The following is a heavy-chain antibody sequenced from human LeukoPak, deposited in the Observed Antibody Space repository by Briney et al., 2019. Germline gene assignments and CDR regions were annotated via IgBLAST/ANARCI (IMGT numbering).Heavy chain of an antibody. CDR1: GGTFSSYA. Sequence: SVKVSCKASGGTFSSYAISWVRQAPGQGLEWMGGIIPIFGTANYAQKFQGRVTITADESTSTAYMELSSLRSEDTAVYYCARGYYGSGSYYSFWFDPWGQGTLVTVSS. CDR3: ARGYYGSGSYYSFWFDP. J-gene: IGHJ5*02. V-gene: IGHV1-69*13. D-gene: IGHD3-10*01. CDR2: IIPIFGTA.